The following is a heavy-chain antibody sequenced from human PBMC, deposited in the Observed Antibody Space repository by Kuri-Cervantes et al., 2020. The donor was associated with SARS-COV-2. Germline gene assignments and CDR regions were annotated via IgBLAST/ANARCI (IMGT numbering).Heavy chain of an antibody. CDR2: ISYDGSNK. Sequence: LSLTCAASGFTFSSYAMHWVRQAPGKGLEWVAVISYDGSNKYYADSVKGRFTISRDSSKNTLYPQMNSLRAEDTAVYYCARRSRWTYYFDFWGQGTLVTVSS. V-gene: IGHV3-30-3*01. J-gene: IGHJ4*02. CDR1: GFTFSSYA. CDR3: ARRSRWTYYFDF. D-gene: IGHD2-15*01.